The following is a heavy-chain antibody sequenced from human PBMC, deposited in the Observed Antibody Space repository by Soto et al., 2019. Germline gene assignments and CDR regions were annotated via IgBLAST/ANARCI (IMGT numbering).Heavy chain of an antibody. Sequence: PSETLSLTCAVSGGSISSGCYYWSWIRQPPGKGREWIGYIYYGGSPNYNPSLKSRVTISVDTSKNLFSLKLSSVTAADKAVYSCSMCVDYDSSGYYGHWGQGTLVTVSS. D-gene: IGHD3-22*01. J-gene: IGHJ4*02. V-gene: IGHV4-61*01. CDR3: SMCVDYDSSGYYGH. CDR1: GGSISSGCYY. CDR2: IYYGGSP.